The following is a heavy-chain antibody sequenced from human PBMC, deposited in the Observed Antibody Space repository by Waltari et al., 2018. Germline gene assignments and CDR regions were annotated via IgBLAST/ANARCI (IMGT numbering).Heavy chain of an antibody. V-gene: IGHV4-38-2*02. J-gene: IGHJ4*02. CDR3: ARDRKLAPDY. D-gene: IGHD6-13*01. CDR1: GYSITSGYW. CDR2: IVHSGST. Sequence: QVQLQESGPGLVKPSETLSLTCAVSGYSITSGYWWGWIRQPPGKGLEWIGSIVHSGSTYFNPPRKSRVTLSVDTSKNQFSREVSSLTAADTAVYYCARDRKLAPDYWGQGTLVTVSS.